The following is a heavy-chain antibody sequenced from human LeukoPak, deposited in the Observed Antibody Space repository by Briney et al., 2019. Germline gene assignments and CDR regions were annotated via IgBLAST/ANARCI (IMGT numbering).Heavy chain of an antibody. CDR2: INHSGST. Sequence: SETLSLTCAVYGGSFSGYYWSWIRQPLGKGLEWIGEINHSGSTNYNPSLKSRVTISVDTSKNQFSLKLSSVTAADTAVYYCARADYYYGMYVWGQGTTVTVSS. J-gene: IGHJ6*02. CDR1: GGSFSGYY. CDR3: ARADYYYGMYV. V-gene: IGHV4-34*01.